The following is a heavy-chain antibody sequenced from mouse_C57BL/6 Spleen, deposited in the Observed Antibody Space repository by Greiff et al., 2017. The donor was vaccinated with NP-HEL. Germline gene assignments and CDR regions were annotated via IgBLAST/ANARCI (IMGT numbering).Heavy chain of an antibody. J-gene: IGHJ2*01. V-gene: IGHV1-64*01. CDR3: ARRGPNSYFDY. D-gene: IGHD4-1*01. CDR1: GYTFTSYW. Sequence: VQLQQPGAELVKPGASVKLSCKASGYTFTSYWMHWVKQRPGQGLEWIGMIHPNSGSTNYNEKFKSKATLTVDKSSSTAYMQLSSLTSEDSAVYYCARRGPNSYFDYWGQGTTLTVSS. CDR2: IHPNSGST.